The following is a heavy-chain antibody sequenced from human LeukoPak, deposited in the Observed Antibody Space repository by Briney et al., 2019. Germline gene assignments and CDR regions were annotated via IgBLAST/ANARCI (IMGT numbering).Heavy chain of an antibody. D-gene: IGHD3-10*01. J-gene: IGHJ6*03. CDR2: IYPGDSDT. Sequence: GESLKISCKGSGYSFTSYWIGWVRQMPGKGLEWMGIIYPGDSDTRYSPSFQGQVTISADKSISTAYLQWSSLKASDTAMYYCARHFRFGPWYYYMDAWGKGTTVTVSS. CDR3: ARHFRFGPWYYYMDA. CDR1: GYSFTSYW. V-gene: IGHV5-51*01.